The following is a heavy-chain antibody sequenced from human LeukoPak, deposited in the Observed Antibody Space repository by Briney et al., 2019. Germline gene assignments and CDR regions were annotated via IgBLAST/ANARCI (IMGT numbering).Heavy chain of an antibody. CDR2: ISGGGGTT. V-gene: IGHV3-23*01. D-gene: IGHD2-21*01. CDR1: GFTFRSYA. J-gene: IGHJ4*02. CDR3: AKPGEASNYYFDY. Sequence: PGGSLRLSCAASGFTFRSYAMSWVRQAPGKGLEWVSAISGGGGTTYYADSVKGRFTISRDNSKNTLYLQMNSLRAEDTALYYCAKPGEASNYYFDYWGQGALVTVSS.